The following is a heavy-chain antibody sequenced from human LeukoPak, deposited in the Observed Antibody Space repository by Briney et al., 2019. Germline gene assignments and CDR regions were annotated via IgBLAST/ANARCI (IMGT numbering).Heavy chain of an antibody. V-gene: IGHV1-69*05. CDR2: IIPIFGTA. Sequence: WASVKVSCKASGGTFSSYAISWVRQAPGQGLEWMGGIIPIFGTANYAQKFQGRVTITTDESTSTAYMELSSLRSEDTAVCYCARAAGYCSSTSCRKGNWFDPWGQGTLVTVSS. D-gene: IGHD2-2*01. CDR3: ARAAGYCSSTSCRKGNWFDP. CDR1: GGTFSSYA. J-gene: IGHJ5*02.